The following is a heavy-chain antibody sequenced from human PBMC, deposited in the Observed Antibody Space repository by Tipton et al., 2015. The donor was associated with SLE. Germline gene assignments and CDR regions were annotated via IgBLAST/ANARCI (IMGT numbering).Heavy chain of an antibody. CDR3: ARMDRGSSPPWGAFDY. CDR1: GGSISSGSYY. V-gene: IGHV4-61*02. J-gene: IGHJ4*02. Sequence: TLSLTCTVSGGSISSGSYYWSWIRQPAGKGLEWIGRIYTSGSPNYNPSLKSRLTISVDTSKNQFSLKLGSVTAADTAVYYCARMDRGSSPPWGAFDYWGQGALVTVSS. D-gene: IGHD3-10*01. CDR2: IYTSGSP.